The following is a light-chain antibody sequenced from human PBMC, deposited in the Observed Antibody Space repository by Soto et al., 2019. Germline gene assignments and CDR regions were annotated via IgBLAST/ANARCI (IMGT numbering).Light chain of an antibody. Sequence: EIVLTQSPGTLSLSPGERDTLSCRASQSVSSSYLAWYQQKPGQAPRLLIYGASSRATGIPDRFSGSGSGTDFTLTISRPEPEDFAVYYCQQYGSSPWTFGQGTKVDIK. CDR3: QQYGSSPWT. J-gene: IGKJ1*01. CDR1: QSVSSSY. CDR2: GAS. V-gene: IGKV3-20*01.